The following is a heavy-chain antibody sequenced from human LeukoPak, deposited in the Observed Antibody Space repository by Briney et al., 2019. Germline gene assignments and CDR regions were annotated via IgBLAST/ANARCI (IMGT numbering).Heavy chain of an antibody. J-gene: IGHJ6*03. CDR3: ARGLPSYGDYVDYYFYMDV. CDR1: GDSISGFY. CDR2: ISTSGST. V-gene: IGHV4-4*07. D-gene: IGHD4-17*01. Sequence: SETLSLTCTVSGDSISGFYWSWIRQPAGKGLQCIGRISTSGSTNYSPSLKSRVTMSVDRSTNEFSLTVRSVTAADTALYYCARGLPSYGDYVDYYFYMDVWGKGTTVTVSS.